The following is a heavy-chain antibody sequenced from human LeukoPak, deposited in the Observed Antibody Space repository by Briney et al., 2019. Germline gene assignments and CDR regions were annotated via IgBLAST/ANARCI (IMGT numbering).Heavy chain of an antibody. J-gene: IGHJ5*02. Sequence: GGSLRLSCAPSGFTFSSYTMNWVRRAPGKGLEWVSSISSSGSYIYYADSVKGRFTISRDNAKNSLYLQMNSLRAEDTAVYYCARDNWFDPWGQGTLVTVSS. CDR1: GFTFSSYT. V-gene: IGHV3-21*01. CDR2: ISSSGSYI. CDR3: ARDNWFDP.